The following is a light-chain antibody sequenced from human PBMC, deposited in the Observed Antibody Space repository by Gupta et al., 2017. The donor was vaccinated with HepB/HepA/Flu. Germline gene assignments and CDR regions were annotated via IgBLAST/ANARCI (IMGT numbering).Light chain of an antibody. V-gene: IGKV3-11*01. J-gene: IGKJ3*01. CDR1: QSVGTY. CDR2: DAS. Sequence: EIVLTQSLATLSLSPGERATLSCRATQSVGTYLAWYQHKPGQAPRLLIYDASNRATGIPARFSGSGSGTDFTLTISSLEPEDFAVYYCQQRSDWPLFTFGPGTRVDIK. CDR3: QQRSDWPLFT.